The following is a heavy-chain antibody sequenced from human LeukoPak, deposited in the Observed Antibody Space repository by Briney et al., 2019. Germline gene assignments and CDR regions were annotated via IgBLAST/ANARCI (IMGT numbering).Heavy chain of an antibody. J-gene: IGHJ3*02. Sequence: GASVKVSCKASGYTFTDNYMHWVRQAPGQGLEWMGLIYSKNGATNYAKNFQGRVTMTTDTCITTAYMELTSLTFDDTAVYYCAVPYSGSLYNIWGQGTMVTVSS. CDR2: IYSKNGAT. D-gene: IGHD1-26*01. V-gene: IGHV1-2*06. CDR3: AVPYSGSLYNI. CDR1: GYTFTDNY.